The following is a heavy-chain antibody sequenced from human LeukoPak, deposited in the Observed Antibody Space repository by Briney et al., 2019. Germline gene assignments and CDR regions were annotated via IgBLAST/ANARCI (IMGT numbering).Heavy chain of an antibody. CDR3: ARAGYDFWSGYYTGIYYFDY. CDR2: IYYSGST. D-gene: IGHD3-3*01. J-gene: IGHJ4*02. Sequence: SETLSLTCTVSGGSISSYYWSWIRQPPGKGLEWIGYIYYSGSTNYNPSLKSRVTISLDTSKNQFSLKLSSVTAADTAVYYCARAGYDFWSGYYTGIYYFDYWGQGTLVTVSS. V-gene: IGHV4-59*01. CDR1: GGSISSYY.